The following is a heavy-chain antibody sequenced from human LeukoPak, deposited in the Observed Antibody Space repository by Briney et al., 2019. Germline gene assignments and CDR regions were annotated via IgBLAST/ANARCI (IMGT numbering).Heavy chain of an antibody. V-gene: IGHV3-33*06. Sequence: GGSLRPSCAASGFTFSSYGMHWVRQAPGKGLEWVAVIWYDGSNKYYADSVKGRFTISRDNSKNTLYLQMNSLRAEDTAVYYCAKDGWAIFGVDWGQGTLVTVSS. CDR2: IWYDGSNK. J-gene: IGHJ4*02. D-gene: IGHD3-3*01. CDR1: GFTFSSYG. CDR3: AKDGWAIFGVD.